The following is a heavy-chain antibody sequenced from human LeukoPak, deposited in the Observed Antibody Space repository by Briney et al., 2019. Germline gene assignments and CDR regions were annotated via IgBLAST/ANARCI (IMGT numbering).Heavy chain of an antibody. CDR2: IKQAGSEK. V-gene: IGHV3-7*01. CDR3: AGGPRDDFWSGYYRFYYYGMDV. Sequence: GGSLRLSCAASAFTFSSYWMSWVRQAPGKRPEWVANIKQAGSEKYYVDSVKGRFTISRDNAKNSLYLQMNSLRAEDTAVYYCAGGPRDDFWSGYYRFYYYGMDVWGQGTTVTVSS. J-gene: IGHJ6*02. D-gene: IGHD3-3*01. CDR1: AFTFSSYW.